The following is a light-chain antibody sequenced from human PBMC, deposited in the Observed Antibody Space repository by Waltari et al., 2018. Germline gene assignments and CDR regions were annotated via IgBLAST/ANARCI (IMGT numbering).Light chain of an antibody. CDR2: AAS. V-gene: IGKV1-39*01. CDR3: QQSSSTPWT. Sequence: DIQMTQSPSSLSVSVGDRVTITCRASQYMSTYLNWYQQKPGKAPQLLIYAASSLQSGVPSRFSASGSGTDFTLTISSLQPEDFATYYCQQSSSTPWTFGQGTNVEIK. CDR1: QYMSTY. J-gene: IGKJ1*01.